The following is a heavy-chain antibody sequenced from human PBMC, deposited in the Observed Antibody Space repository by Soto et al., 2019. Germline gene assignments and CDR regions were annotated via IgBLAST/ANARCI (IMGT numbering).Heavy chain of an antibody. CDR1: GFTFSDFY. J-gene: IGHJ4*02. V-gene: IGHV3-11*01. CDR2: ISSSSATI. CDR3: ARDGVLATGPIDY. D-gene: IGHD5-12*01. Sequence: GGSLRLSCAASGFTFSDFYMSWIRQAPGKGLEWISYISSSSATIYYVDSVKGRFTISRDNAKKSLDLQMDSLGAEDTAVYYCARDGVLATGPIDYWGQGTLVTVSS.